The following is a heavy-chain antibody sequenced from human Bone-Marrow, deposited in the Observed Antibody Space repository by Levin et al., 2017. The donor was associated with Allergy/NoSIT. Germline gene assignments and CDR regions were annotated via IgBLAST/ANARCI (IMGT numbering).Heavy chain of an antibody. Sequence: GESLKISCAASGFTFSSYSMNWVRQAPGKGLEWVSSISSSSSYIYYADSVKGRFTISRDNAKNSLYLQMNSLRAEDTAVYYCARAPIRIAAGPFDYWGQGTLVTVSS. CDR3: ARAPIRIAAGPFDY. CDR2: ISSSSSYI. J-gene: IGHJ4*02. D-gene: IGHD6-6*01. V-gene: IGHV3-21*01. CDR1: GFTFSSYS.